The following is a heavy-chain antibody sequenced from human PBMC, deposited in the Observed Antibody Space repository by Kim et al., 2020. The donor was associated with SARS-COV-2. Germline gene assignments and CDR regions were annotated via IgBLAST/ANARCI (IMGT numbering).Heavy chain of an antibody. CDR1: GFNFNNYA. Sequence: GGSLRLSCAASGFNFNNYAMNWVRQAPGKGLEWVSMIGGSGHSTYYADSVKGRFTISRDNSKNTLYLQMNSLRAEDTAIYYCARGQWLAQSVFLDYWGQGTLVTVSS. CDR3: ARGQWLAQSVFLDY. V-gene: IGHV3-23*01. J-gene: IGHJ4*02. CDR2: IGGSGHST. D-gene: IGHD6-19*01.